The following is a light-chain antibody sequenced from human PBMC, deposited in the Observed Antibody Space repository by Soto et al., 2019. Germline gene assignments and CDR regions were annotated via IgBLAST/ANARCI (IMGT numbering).Light chain of an antibody. Sequence: EIVMTQSPATLSVSPGETATLSCRASQSVAGNLAWYQQKPGQPPRLLIYGVSTRATGVPARFSGSGSGTEFTLTISSLQSEDVGVYYCQQYDNWPPKTFGGGTKVDIK. J-gene: IGKJ4*01. CDR3: QQYDNWPPKT. CDR2: GVS. V-gene: IGKV3-15*01. CDR1: QSVAGN.